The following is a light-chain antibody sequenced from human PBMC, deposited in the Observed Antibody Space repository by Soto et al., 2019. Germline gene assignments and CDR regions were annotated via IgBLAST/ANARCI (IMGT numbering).Light chain of an antibody. CDR3: QQYKTWPYA. CDR1: QHVSSN. V-gene: IGKV3-15*01. J-gene: IGKJ2*01. CDR2: RAS. Sequence: EIVMTQSPATLSVSPGGSATLSCRASQHVSSNFAWYRQKPGQAPTLLIYRASTRATGIPARLSGSGSGTEFTLTISSLQSEDCAVYHCQQYKTWPYAFGQGTKLEIK.